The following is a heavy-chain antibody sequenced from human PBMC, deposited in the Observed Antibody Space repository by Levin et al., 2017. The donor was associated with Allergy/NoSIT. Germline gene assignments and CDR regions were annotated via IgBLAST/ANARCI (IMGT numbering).Heavy chain of an antibody. CDR3: ARFVVTTESYFYMDV. J-gene: IGHJ6*03. CDR1: GYTFKNYG. CDR2: ISTHNGNT. Sequence: GESLKISCKASGYTFKNYGISWVRQAPGQGLEWMGWISTHNGNTNYAQSFQGRVTMTTDTSTSTADMELRSLISDDTAVYYCARFVVTTESYFYMDVWGKGTTVTVSS. V-gene: IGHV1-18*01. D-gene: IGHD2-2*01.